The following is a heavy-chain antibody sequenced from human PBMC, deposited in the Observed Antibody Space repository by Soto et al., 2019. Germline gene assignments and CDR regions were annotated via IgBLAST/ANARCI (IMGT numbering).Heavy chain of an antibody. Sequence: PSETLSLTCAVYGGSFSGYYWSWIRQPPGKGLEWIGEINHSGSTNYNPSLKSRVTISVDTSKNQLSLKLSSVTAADTAVYYCARLPYRGSYFDYRGQGTLVTVSS. CDR2: INHSGST. D-gene: IGHD1-26*01. CDR3: ARLPYRGSYFDY. J-gene: IGHJ4*02. V-gene: IGHV4-34*01. CDR1: GGSFSGYY.